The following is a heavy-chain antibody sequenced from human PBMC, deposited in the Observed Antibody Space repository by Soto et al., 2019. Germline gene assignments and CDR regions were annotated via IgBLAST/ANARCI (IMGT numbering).Heavy chain of an antibody. CDR3: AKDGASGSYPPYYYFGMDV. CDR1: GFTFNKFG. Sequence: QVHLVESGGGVVQPGGSLRLSCTASGFTFNKFGMHWVRQTPGKRLEWVAAVSYDGNHDFYADSVRGRLIISRDNSKNTVRLQMNSLRADDTDVYDCAKDGASGSYPPYYYFGMDVWGQGTTVTVSS. V-gene: IGHV3-30*18. J-gene: IGHJ6*02. D-gene: IGHD1-26*01. CDR2: VSYDGNHD.